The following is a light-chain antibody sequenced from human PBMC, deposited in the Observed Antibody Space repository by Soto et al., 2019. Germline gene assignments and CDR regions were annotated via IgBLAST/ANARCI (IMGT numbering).Light chain of an antibody. Sequence: QSVLTQPPSVSAAPGQKVTISCSGSSSNIAYNSVSWYQQLPGTAPRLLIYDGNKRPSGIPDRFSGSKSGTSATLDITGLQPGDEADYYCGTWDTDLSALFGGGTKVTVL. CDR3: GTWDTDLSAL. J-gene: IGLJ2*01. CDR2: DGN. CDR1: SSNIAYNS. V-gene: IGLV1-51*01.